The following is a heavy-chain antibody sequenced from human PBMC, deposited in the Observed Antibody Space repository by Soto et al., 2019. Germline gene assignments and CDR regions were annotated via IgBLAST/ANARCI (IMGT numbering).Heavy chain of an antibody. CDR1: GGSISSYY. J-gene: IGHJ6*02. V-gene: IGHV4-59*01. CDR2: IYYSGST. Sequence: TLSLTCTVSGGSISSYYWSWIRQPPGKGLEWIGYIYYSGSTNYNPSLKSRVTISVDTSKNQFSLKLSSVTAADTAVYYCARDARNYDILTGYPDYYYYGMDVWGQGTTVTVAS. D-gene: IGHD3-9*01. CDR3: ARDARNYDILTGYPDYYYYGMDV.